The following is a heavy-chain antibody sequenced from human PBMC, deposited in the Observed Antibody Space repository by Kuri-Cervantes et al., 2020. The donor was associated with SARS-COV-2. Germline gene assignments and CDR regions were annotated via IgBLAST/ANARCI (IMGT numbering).Heavy chain of an antibody. D-gene: IGHD2/OR15-2a*01. J-gene: IGHJ4*02. Sequence: GESLKISCAASGFTFSSYSMNWVRQAPGKGLEWVSSISSSSSYIYYADSAKGRFTISRDNAKNSLYLQMNSLKTEDTAVYYCTTLLLGYWGQGTLVTVSS. CDR2: ISSSSSYI. CDR1: GFTFSSYS. V-gene: IGHV3-21*03. CDR3: TTLLLGY.